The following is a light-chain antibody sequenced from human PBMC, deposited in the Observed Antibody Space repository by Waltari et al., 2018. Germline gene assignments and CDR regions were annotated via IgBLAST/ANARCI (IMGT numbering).Light chain of an antibody. CDR2: SKN. Sequence: SSELTQDPAVSVALGQTVRITCQGDSLRKYYASWYQQKPGQAPVVVIYSKNNRPSGIPDRFSGSTSGSTASLTITGARADDEADYYCASRDSSGYRLLFGTGTKVSVL. V-gene: IGLV3-19*01. CDR1: SLRKYY. J-gene: IGLJ1*01. CDR3: ASRDSSGYRLL.